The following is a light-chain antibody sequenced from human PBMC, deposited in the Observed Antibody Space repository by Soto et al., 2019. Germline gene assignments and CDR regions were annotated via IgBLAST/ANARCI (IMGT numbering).Light chain of an antibody. J-gene: IGLJ2*01. CDR2: EVS. CDR3: SSYTSTSILL. Sequence: QSVLTQPASVSGSPGQSISISCTGTSSDIGGYNYVSWYQQHPDKAPKVIIYEVSNRPSGVSIRFSGSKSGNTASLTISGLQAEDEAHYYCSSYTSTSILLFGGGTKLTVL. V-gene: IGLV2-14*01. CDR1: SSDIGGYNY.